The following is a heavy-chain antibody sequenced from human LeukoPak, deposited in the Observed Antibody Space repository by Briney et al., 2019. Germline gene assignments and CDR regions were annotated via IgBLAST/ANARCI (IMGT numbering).Heavy chain of an antibody. V-gene: IGHV4-61*02. CDR3: ARGKGIAVI. CDR1: GGSISSGSYY. CDR2: IYTSGST. D-gene: IGHD6-19*01. J-gene: IGHJ3*02. Sequence: PSETLSLTCTVSGGSISSGSYYWSWIRQPAGKGLEWIGRIYTSGSTNYNPSLKSRVTISVDTSKNQFSLKLSSVTAADTAVYYCARGKGIAVIWGQGTMVTVSS.